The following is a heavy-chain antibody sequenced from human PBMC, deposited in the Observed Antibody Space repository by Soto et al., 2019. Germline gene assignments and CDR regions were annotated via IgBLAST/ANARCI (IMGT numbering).Heavy chain of an antibody. CDR2: ISPYTGNT. Sequence: QVQLVQSGDEVKKPGASVKVSCKASGYIFVNYGLAWVRQAPGQGLEWMGWISPYTGNTHYANKVQGRLTMTTDTPTSTAYMALGRLTSNDTAGYYCVIGYNYVTPTPQDVWGQGTTVTVSS. V-gene: IGHV1-18*01. D-gene: IGHD3-16*01. CDR1: GYIFVNYG. CDR3: VIGYNYVTPTPQDV. J-gene: IGHJ6*02.